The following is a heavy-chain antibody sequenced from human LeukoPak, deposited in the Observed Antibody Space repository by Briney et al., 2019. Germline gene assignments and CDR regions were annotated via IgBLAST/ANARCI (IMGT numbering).Heavy chain of an antibody. CDR3: ARDSSSSSEFVYYYYYYYMDV. CDR2: INPNSGGT. J-gene: IGHJ6*03. D-gene: IGHD6-6*01. Sequence: ASVKVSCKASGYTFTGYYRHWVRQAPVQGLEWMGWINPNSGGTNYAQKFQGRVTMTRDTSISTAYMELSRLRSDDTAVYYCARDSSSSSEFVYYYYYYYMDVWGKGTTVTVSS. V-gene: IGHV1-2*02. CDR1: GYTFTGYY.